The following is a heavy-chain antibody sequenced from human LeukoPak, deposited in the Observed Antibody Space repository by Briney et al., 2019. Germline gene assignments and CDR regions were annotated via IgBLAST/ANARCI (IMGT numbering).Heavy chain of an antibody. CDR3: ARVSYYGSGRSYYYMDV. CDR1: GGSISSYY. D-gene: IGHD3-10*01. V-gene: IGHV4-59*01. J-gene: IGHJ6*03. Sequence: SETLSLTCTVSGGSISSYYWSWIRQPPGKGLEWIGYIYYSGSTNYNPSLKSRVTISVDTSKNQFSLKLSSVTAADTAVYYCARVSYYGSGRSYYYMDVWGKGTTVTVSS. CDR2: IYYSGST.